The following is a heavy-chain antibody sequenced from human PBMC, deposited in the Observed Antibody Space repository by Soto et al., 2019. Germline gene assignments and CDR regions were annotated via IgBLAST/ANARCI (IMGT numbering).Heavy chain of an antibody. CDR2: IYHSGST. V-gene: IGHV4-30-2*01. CDR1: GGSISSGGYS. CDR3: PRARGRFLGSDGIDV. Sequence: QLQLQESGSGLVKPSQTLSLICAVSGGSISSGGYSWSWIRQPPGKGLEWIGYIYHSGSTYYNPSLKSRVTKSVDRSKNQLSLKLSSVTAADTAVYYCPRARGRFLGSDGIDVWGQGPTVTVSS. J-gene: IGHJ6*02. D-gene: IGHD3-3*01.